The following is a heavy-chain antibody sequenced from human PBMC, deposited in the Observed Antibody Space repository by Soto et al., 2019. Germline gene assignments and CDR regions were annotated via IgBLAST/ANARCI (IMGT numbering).Heavy chain of an antibody. J-gene: IGHJ4*02. Sequence: QVQLMESGGGVVQPGRSLRLSCAASGFTFSSFGIHWVRQAPGKGLEWVAVISYDGIDKNYADSVKGRFTISRDNSKNTLYLQMNSLRTEDTAVYYCAKDLREMATIRPDSWGPGTLVTVSS. D-gene: IGHD5-12*01. V-gene: IGHV3-30*18. CDR1: GFTFSSFG. CDR3: AKDLREMATIRPDS. CDR2: ISYDGIDK.